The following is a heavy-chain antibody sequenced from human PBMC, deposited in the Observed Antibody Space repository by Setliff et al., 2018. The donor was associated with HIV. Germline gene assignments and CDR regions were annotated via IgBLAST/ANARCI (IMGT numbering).Heavy chain of an antibody. CDR1: GCTFSSYP. V-gene: IGHV1-69*13. CDR2: IIPIFGKT. CDR3: ARHGYGTWPDHPPYHDYYMDV. Sequence: ASVKVSCKASGCTFSSYPIRWVRQAPGQGLDWMGGIIPIFGKTHYAQKFQGRVTVTADESTSTAYTKLSSLRSDDTAVYYCARHGYGTWPDHPPYHDYYMDVWGKGTTVTVSS. J-gene: IGHJ6*03. D-gene: IGHD5-18*01.